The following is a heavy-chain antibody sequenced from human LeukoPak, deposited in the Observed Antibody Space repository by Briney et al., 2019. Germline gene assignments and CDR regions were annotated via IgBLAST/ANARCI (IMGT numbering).Heavy chain of an antibody. J-gene: IGHJ6*02. D-gene: IGHD3-3*01. CDR3: ARGGYDFWSGYFQELKGYYYGMDV. V-gene: IGHV1-46*01. Sequence: GASVKVSCKASGYTFTSYYMHWVRQAPGQGLEWMGIINPSGGSTSYAQKFQGRVTMTRDTSTSTVYMELSSLRSEDTAVYYCARGGYDFWSGYFQELKGYYYGMDVWGQGTTVTVSS. CDR2: INPSGGST. CDR1: GYTFTSYY.